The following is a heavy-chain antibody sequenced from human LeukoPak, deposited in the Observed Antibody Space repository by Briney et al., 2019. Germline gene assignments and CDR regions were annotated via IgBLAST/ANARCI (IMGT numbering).Heavy chain of an antibody. D-gene: IGHD6-13*01. V-gene: IGHV1-69*01. Sequence: SVNGSCKASGGTFSTYAISCARQAPGQGLEWMGGIIATFGTANYAQKFQGRVTITADESTSTAYMELSSLRSEDTAVYYCARSSAAAGFTEVIEYFQHWGQGTLVTVSS. CDR1: GGTFSTYA. CDR2: IIATFGTA. J-gene: IGHJ1*01. CDR3: ARSSAAAGFTEVIEYFQH.